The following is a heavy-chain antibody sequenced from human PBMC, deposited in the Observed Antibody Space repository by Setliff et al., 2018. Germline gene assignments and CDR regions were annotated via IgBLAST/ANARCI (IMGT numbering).Heavy chain of an antibody. CDR2: INHSGST. D-gene: IGHD3-22*01. CDR1: GGSFSTYY. J-gene: IGHJ3*01. V-gene: IGHV4-34*01. CDR3: ASPRLSYYDNGAFPSDAFDL. Sequence: PSETLSLTCAVYGGSFSTYYWNWIRQPPGKGPEWIGEINHSGSTNYNPSLKSRVTISVDTSKNQFSLKLRSVTAADTAVYYCASPRLSYYDNGAFPSDAFDLWGQGTMVTVSS.